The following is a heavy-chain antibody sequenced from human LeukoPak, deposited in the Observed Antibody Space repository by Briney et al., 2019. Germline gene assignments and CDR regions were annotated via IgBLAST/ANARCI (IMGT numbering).Heavy chain of an antibody. V-gene: IGHV3-21*01. J-gene: IGHJ4*02. CDR1: GFSFSTYT. CDR3: ARESVVAPPFDY. CDR2: ISSSSRYI. Sequence: GGSLRLSCAASGFSFSTYTMNWVRQAPGKGLEWVSSISSSSRYIYYADSVKGRLTISRDNAKNSLYLQMNSLRAEDTAVYYCARESVVAPPFDYWGQGTLVTVSS. D-gene: IGHD2-15*01.